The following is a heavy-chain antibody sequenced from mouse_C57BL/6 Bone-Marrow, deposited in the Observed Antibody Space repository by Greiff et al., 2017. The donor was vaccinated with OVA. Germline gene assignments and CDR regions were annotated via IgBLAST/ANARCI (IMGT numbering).Heavy chain of an antibody. CDR2: ISSGSSTI. CDR1: GFTFSDYG. Sequence: EVKLMESGGGLVKPGGSLKLSCAASGFTFSDYGMHWVRQAPEKGLEWVAYISSGSSTIYYADTVKGRFTISRDNAKNTLFLQMTSLRSEDTAMYYCARYRYSNYVDYAMDYWGQGTSVTVSS. CDR3: ARYRYSNYVDYAMDY. D-gene: IGHD2-5*01. J-gene: IGHJ4*01. V-gene: IGHV5-17*01.